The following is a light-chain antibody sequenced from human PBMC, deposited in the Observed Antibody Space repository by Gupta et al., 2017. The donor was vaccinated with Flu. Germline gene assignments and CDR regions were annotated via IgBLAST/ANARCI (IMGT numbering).Light chain of an antibody. CDR2: DAS. Sequence: SSLSASVGDKITITCRASQNIYNSVSWYQHRPGEAPKLLIYDASSLDPGVPSRFSGSGYGTDFSFTISGRQLEDFATYYCQHDGNLPPSTFGGGTKVNI. V-gene: IGKV1-33*01. CDR3: QHDGNLPPST. J-gene: IGKJ4*01. CDR1: QNIYNS.